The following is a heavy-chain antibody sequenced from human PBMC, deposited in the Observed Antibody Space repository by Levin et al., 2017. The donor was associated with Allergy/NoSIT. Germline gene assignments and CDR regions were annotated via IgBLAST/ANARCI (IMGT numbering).Heavy chain of an antibody. V-gene: IGHV3-23*01. J-gene: IGHJ4*02. Sequence: GGSLRLSCVMSGFTFNSYAMSWVRQAPGKGLEWVSTISVSGAATYYADSVKGRFTISRDNSKNTLYLQMNSLRAEDTAVYYCAKRVDSSGYVYWGQGTLVTVSS. CDR2: ISVSGAAT. D-gene: IGHD3-22*01. CDR1: GFTFNSYA. CDR3: AKRVDSSGYVY.